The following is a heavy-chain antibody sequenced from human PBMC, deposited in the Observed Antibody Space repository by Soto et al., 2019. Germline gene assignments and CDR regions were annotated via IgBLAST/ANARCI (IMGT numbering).Heavy chain of an antibody. D-gene: IGHD2-2*01. J-gene: IGHJ4*02. CDR2: ISINSADT. CDR3: ARAQPVCRSPSCYYMGGDY. V-gene: IGHV1-18*01. Sequence: QVQVVQSGGEVKKPGASVKVSCKTSGYIFTNYGITWVRQAPGQGLEWMAWISINSADTSYAQNLQDRVTVTADISTNTAYMELRSLRSDDTAVYYCARAQPVCRSPSCYYMGGDYWGQGTLVTVSS. CDR1: GYIFTNYG.